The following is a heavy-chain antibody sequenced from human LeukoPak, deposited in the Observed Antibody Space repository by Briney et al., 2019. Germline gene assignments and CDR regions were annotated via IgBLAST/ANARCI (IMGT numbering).Heavy chain of an antibody. D-gene: IGHD3-10*01. CDR1: GFTFSSYG. CDR2: IRYDGSNK. Sequence: QPGGSLRLSCAASGFTFSSYGMHWVRQAPGKGLEWVAFIRYDGSNKYYADSVKGRFTISRDNSKNTLYLQMNSLRAEDTAVYYCARGVRGVTYYHYYYMDVWGKGTTVTVSS. CDR3: ARGVRGVTYYHYYYMDV. V-gene: IGHV3-30*02. J-gene: IGHJ6*03.